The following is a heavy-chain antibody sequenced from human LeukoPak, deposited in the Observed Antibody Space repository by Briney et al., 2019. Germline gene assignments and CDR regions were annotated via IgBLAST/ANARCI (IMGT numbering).Heavy chain of an antibody. CDR1: GYTFTIYY. CDR3: AREDCSGGSCSGY. CDR2: INPSGGST. J-gene: IGHJ4*02. D-gene: IGHD2-15*01. V-gene: IGHV1-46*01. Sequence: ASVNVSCKASGYTFTIYYMHWVRQAPGQGLEWMGIINPSGGSTSYAQKFQGRVTMTRDTSTSTVYMELSSLRSEDTAVYYCAREDCSGGSCSGYWGQGTLVTVSS.